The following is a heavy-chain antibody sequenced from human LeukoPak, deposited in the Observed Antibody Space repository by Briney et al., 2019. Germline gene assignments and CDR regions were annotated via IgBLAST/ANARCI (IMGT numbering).Heavy chain of an antibody. V-gene: IGHV3-30*04. CDR3: ARGHVIEWFIDY. D-gene: IGHD3-3*01. CDR1: GFTFSSYA. J-gene: IGHJ4*02. Sequence: GGSLRLSCAASGFTFSSYAMHWVRQAPGKGLEWVAVISYDGSNQYYADSVRGRFTISRDNSKNALYLQMNSLRTEDTAVYYCARGHVIEWFIDYWGQGTLVTVSS. CDR2: ISYDGSNQ.